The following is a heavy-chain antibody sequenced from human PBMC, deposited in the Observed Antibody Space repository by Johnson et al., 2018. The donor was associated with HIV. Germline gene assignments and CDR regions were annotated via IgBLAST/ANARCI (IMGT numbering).Heavy chain of an antibody. D-gene: IGHD3-22*01. V-gene: IGHV3-20*04. CDR3: TRSKPRYYDGGPRGAFDI. Sequence: VQLVESGGGVVRPGGSLRLSCAASGFTFDDYGMSWARQAPGKGLGWVSGINWNGGSTGSADSVQGRFTISRDNAKNSLYLQMNSLGAGDTAVYYCTRSKPRYYDGGPRGAFDIWGQGTVVAVSS. CDR1: GFTFDDYG. J-gene: IGHJ3*02. CDR2: INWNGGST.